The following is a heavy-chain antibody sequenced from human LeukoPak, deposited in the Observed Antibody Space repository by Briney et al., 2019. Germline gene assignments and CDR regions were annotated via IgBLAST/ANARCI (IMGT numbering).Heavy chain of an antibody. V-gene: IGHV3-23*01. CDR2: ISGSGDRA. CDR3: ATDYGEHMFDH. J-gene: IGHJ4*02. CDR1: GFTFSSFA. D-gene: IGHD4-17*01. Sequence: PGGSLRLSCAASGFTFSSFAMSWVRRAPGKGLEWVSAISGSGDRAYYADSVKGRLTISRDNSKNTLYLQMNSLRAEDTAVYYRATDYGEHMFDHWGQGALVIVSS.